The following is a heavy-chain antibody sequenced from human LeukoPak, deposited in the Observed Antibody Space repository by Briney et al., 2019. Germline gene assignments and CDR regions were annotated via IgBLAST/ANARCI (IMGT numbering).Heavy chain of an antibody. V-gene: IGHV4-30-4*08. Sequence: SQTLSLTCTVSGGSISSGDYYWSWIRQPPGKGREWVGYMYYSRSTYYNPSLKSRVTISVDTSKNQFSLKLRSVTAADTAVYYCAGYEYSSPNFDYWGQGTLVTVSS. CDR1: GGSISSGDYY. CDR3: AGYEYSSPNFDY. CDR2: MYYSRST. J-gene: IGHJ4*02. D-gene: IGHD6-6*01.